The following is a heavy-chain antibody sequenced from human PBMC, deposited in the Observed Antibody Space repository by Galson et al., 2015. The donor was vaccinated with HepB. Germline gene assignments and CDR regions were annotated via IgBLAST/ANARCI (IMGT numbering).Heavy chain of an antibody. CDR1: GFTFSSYS. Sequence: SLRLSCAASGFTFSSYSMNWVRQAPGKGLEWVSSISSSSSYIYYADSVKGRFTISRDNAKNSLYLQMNSLRAEDTAVYYCARDPEKDCSGGSCYSGPYYYYGMDVWGQWTTVTVSS. V-gene: IGHV3-21*01. J-gene: IGHJ6*02. CDR3: ARDPEKDCSGGSCYSGPYYYYGMDV. CDR2: ISSSSSYI. D-gene: IGHD2-15*01.